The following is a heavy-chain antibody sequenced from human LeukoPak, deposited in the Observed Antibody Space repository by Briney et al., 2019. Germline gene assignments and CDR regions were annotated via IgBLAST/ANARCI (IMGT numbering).Heavy chain of an antibody. CDR1: GGSISSHY. D-gene: IGHD1-26*01. J-gene: IGHJ2*01. V-gene: IGHV4-4*07. Sequence: PSETLSLTCTVSGGSISSHYWSWIRHPAGKRLEWLGRIWTTGSTAYNPSYKSRLTMSMDKSNNQFSLKLTSITAADTAVYYCARVRAYANFVGSFDLWGRGALVTVSS. CDR2: IWTTGST. CDR3: ARVRAYANFVGSFDL.